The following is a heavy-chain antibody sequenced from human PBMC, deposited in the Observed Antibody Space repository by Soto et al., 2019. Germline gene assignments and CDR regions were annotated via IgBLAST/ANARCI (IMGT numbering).Heavy chain of an antibody. CDR2: IYSGGST. J-gene: IGHJ3*02. CDR1: GFTVSSNY. Sequence: EVQLVESGGGLVQPGGSLRLSCAASGFTVSSNYMSWVRQAPGKGLEWVSVIYSGGSTYYADSVKGRFTISRHNSKNTLYLQMNSLRAEDTAVYYCARLDIYGDYVDDAFDIWGQGTMVTVSS. V-gene: IGHV3-53*04. CDR3: ARLDIYGDYVDDAFDI. D-gene: IGHD4-17*01.